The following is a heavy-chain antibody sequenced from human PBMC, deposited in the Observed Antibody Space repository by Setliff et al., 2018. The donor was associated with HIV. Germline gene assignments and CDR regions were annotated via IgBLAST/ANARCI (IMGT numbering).Heavy chain of an antibody. CDR1: GGTFSSYA. Sequence: ASVKVSCKASGGTFSSYAISWVRQAPGQGLEWMGRIIPIFGTANYAQKFQGRVTITADKSTSTAYMELSSLRSEDTAVYYCARGGTIFGVVIHALDIWGQGTMVTVSS. J-gene: IGHJ3*02. V-gene: IGHV1-69*06. D-gene: IGHD3-3*01. CDR2: IIPIFGTA. CDR3: ARGGTIFGVVIHALDI.